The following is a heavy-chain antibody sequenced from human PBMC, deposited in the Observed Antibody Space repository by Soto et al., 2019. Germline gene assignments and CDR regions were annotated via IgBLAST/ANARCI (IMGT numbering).Heavy chain of an antibody. CDR3: ASLELELDGMDV. V-gene: IGHV3-33*01. J-gene: IGHJ6*02. CDR2: IWYDGSNK. CDR1: GFTFSSYG. D-gene: IGHD1-7*01. Sequence: GGSLRLSCAASGFTFSSYGMHWVRQAPGKGLEWVAVIWYDGSNKYYADSVKGRFTISRDNSKNTLYLQMNSLRAEDTAVYYCASLELELDGMDVWGQGTTVTVSS.